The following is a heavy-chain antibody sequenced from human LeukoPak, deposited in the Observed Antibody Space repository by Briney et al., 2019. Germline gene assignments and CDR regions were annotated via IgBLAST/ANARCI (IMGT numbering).Heavy chain of an antibody. Sequence: SVKVSCKASGGTFSSYAISWVRQAPGQGLEWMGRIIPILGIANYAQKFQGRGTITADKSTSTAYMELSSLSSEDTAVYYCARESPVYYYDSSGYYGPDYYYYGMDVWGQGTRVTVSS. J-gene: IGHJ6*02. V-gene: IGHV1-69*04. CDR3: ARESPVYYYDSSGYYGPDYYYYGMDV. CDR2: IIPILGIA. D-gene: IGHD3-22*01. CDR1: GGTFSSYA.